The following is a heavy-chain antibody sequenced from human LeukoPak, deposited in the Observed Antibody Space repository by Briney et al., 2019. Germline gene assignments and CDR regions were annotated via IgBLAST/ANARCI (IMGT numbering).Heavy chain of an antibody. J-gene: IGHJ4*02. V-gene: IGHV5-51*01. Sequence: GESLKISCKHSGYSFANYWIGWVRQMPGKGLEWVGIIYPGDSDPRYSPSFQGQVTISADKSISTAYLQWSSLKASDSAMYYCARHGLGSSWFGFDYWGQGTLVTVSS. CDR2: IYPGDSDP. D-gene: IGHD6-13*01. CDR1: GYSFANYW. CDR3: ARHGLGSSWFGFDY.